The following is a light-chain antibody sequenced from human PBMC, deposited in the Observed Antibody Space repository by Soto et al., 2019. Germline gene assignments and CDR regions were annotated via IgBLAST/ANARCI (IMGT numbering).Light chain of an antibody. J-gene: IGKJ1*01. CDR2: GAS. CDR1: QSVRSSS. CDR3: QQYGDSPDTDRWT. V-gene: IGKV3-20*01. Sequence: EIVLTQSPGTLSLSPGERASLSCRASQSVRSSSLAWYQQKPGQPPRLLIYGASSRATGIPDRFSGSGSGTDFTPTISRLEPEDFAVYFCQQYGDSPDTDRWTFGPGTKVEIK.